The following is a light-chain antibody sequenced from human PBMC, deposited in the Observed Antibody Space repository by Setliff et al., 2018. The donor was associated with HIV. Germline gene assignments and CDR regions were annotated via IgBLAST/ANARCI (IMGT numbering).Light chain of an antibody. V-gene: IGLV2-11*01. CDR2: DVT. CDR1: SSDFGAYDY. J-gene: IGLJ1*01. CDR3: CSNAARPTVYV. Sequence: QSVLAQPRSVSGSPGQSVTISCTGTSSDFGAYDYVSWYQQHPGKAPKLIIFDVTERPSGVPDRFSGSKSGNTASLTISGLQSADEADYYCCSNAARPTVYVFGTGTKVTVL.